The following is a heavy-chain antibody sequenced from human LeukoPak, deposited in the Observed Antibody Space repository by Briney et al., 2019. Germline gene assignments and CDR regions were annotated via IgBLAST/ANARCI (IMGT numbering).Heavy chain of an antibody. CDR1: GYPLSRGYY. CDR3: ARLGYYGSGIGRVDY. CDR2: NYHSRST. Sequence: KPSETLSLTRAVSGYPLSRGYYLGWIRHPPRNGLEWIGSNYHSRSTYYNPSLKSRVTISVDTSKNQFSLKLSSVTAADTAVYYCARLGYYGSGIGRVDYWGQGTLVTVSS. V-gene: IGHV4-38-2*01. J-gene: IGHJ4*02. D-gene: IGHD3-10*01.